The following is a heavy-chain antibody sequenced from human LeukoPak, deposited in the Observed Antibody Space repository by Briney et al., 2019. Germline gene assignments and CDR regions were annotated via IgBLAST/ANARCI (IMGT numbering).Heavy chain of an antibody. D-gene: IGHD3-10*02. Sequence: PGGSLRLSCAASGFTSSNYRMNWVRQAPGKGLEWVSSISSVGSYIYYADSVKGRFTVSRDNAKNSLYLQMNSLRAEDTAVYYCAELGITMIGGVWGKGTTVTISS. CDR1: GFTSSNYR. V-gene: IGHV3-21*01. CDR2: ISSVGSYI. CDR3: AELGITMIGGV. J-gene: IGHJ6*04.